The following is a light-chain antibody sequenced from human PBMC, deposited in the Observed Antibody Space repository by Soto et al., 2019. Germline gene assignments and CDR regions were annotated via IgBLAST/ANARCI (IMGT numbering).Light chain of an antibody. V-gene: IGLV2-14*01. CDR1: SSDIGLYNY. CDR2: EVN. Sequence: QSALSQPASMSGSPGQSITIPCTGASSDIGLYNYVSWYQHHPGKAPKLLISEVNVRPSGLSDRFSASKAGNTASLTISGLQPEDEAYYCCSSLSTTSTPIVFGSGTKVTVL. CDR3: SSLSTTSTPIV. J-gene: IGLJ1*01.